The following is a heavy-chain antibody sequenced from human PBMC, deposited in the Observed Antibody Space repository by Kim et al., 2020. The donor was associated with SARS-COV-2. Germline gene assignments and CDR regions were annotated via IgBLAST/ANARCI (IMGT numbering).Heavy chain of an antibody. CDR3: ARAEASLLWFGELLAGVLDY. D-gene: IGHD3-10*01. V-gene: IGHV4-34*01. CDR2: INHSVST. J-gene: IGHJ4*02. Sequence: SETLSLTCAVYGGSFSGYYWSWIRQSPGKGLEWIGEINHSVSTNYNPSLKSRVTISVDTSKNQFSLKLSSVTAADTAVYYCARAEASLLWFGELLAGVLDYWGQGTLVTVS. CDR1: GGSFSGYY.